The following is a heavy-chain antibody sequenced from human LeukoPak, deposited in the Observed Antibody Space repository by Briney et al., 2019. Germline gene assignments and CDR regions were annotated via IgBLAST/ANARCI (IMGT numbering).Heavy chain of an antibody. CDR1: GYSISSGYY. Sequence: LETLSLTCTVSGYSISSGYYWGWIRQPPGKGLEWIGSIYHSGSTYYNPSLKSRVTISVDTSKNQFSLKLSSVTAADTAVYYCARDFFYYYDSSGSYYYYYYMDVWGKGTTVTVSS. CDR2: IYHSGST. D-gene: IGHD3-22*01. V-gene: IGHV4-38-2*02. J-gene: IGHJ6*03. CDR3: ARDFFYYYDSSGSYYYYYYMDV.